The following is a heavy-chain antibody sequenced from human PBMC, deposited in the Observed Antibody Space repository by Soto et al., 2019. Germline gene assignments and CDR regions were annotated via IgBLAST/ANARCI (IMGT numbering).Heavy chain of an antibody. V-gene: IGHV4-31*11. D-gene: IGHD3-22*01. J-gene: IGHJ4*02. Sequence: SETLSLTCAVSGGSISSGGYYWSWIRQHPGKGLEWIGYIYYSGNTYYNPSLKSRVTISEDTSKNQFSLKLSSVTAADTAVYYCARATYYYDSSGYSDRVLDYWGQGTLVTVSS. CDR2: IYYSGNT. CDR3: ARATYYYDSSGYSDRVLDY. CDR1: GGSISSGGYY.